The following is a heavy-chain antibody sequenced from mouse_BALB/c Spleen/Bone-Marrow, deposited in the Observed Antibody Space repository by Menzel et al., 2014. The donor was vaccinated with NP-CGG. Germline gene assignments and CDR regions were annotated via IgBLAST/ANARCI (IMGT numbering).Heavy chain of an antibody. V-gene: IGHV1-80*01. CDR3: HYFGSDYYVMDY. J-gene: IGHJ4*01. CDR1: GYAFSNNW. D-gene: IGHD1-1*01. CDR2: IYPGDGDT. Sequence: VKLMGSGAEMVRPGSSVKISCKASGYAFSNNWMNWMKQRPGQGLEWIGQIYPGDGDTNYNGKFKGKATLTADKSSSIAYMQLSSLTSEDSAVYFCHYFGSDYYVMDYWGQGTSVTVSS.